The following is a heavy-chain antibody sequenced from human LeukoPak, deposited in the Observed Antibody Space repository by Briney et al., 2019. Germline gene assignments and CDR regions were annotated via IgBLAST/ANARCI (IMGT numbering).Heavy chain of an antibody. J-gene: IGHJ4*02. CDR2: ISGSGGST. D-gene: IGHD3-22*01. CDR1: GFTFSSYA. V-gene: IGHV3-23*01. CDR3: AGNPTSYDSSGSLDY. Sequence: GGSLRLSCAASGFTFSSYAMSWVRQAPGKGLEWVSAISGSGGSTYYADSVKGRFTISRDNSKNTLYLQMNSLRAEDTAVYYCAGNPTSYDSSGSLDYWGQGTLVTVSS.